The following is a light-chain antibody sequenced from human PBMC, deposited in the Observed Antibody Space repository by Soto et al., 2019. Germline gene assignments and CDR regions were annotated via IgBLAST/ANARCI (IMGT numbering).Light chain of an antibody. CDR1: QSINSRY. CDR2: GAS. J-gene: IGKJ3*01. CDR3: QQFGSSPGFT. Sequence: EIVLTQSPGTLSLSPGERATLSCRASQSINSRYLAWYQQKPGQAPRLLIYGASSRATGIPDRFSGSGSGTDFTLTSSSLEPEDFAVYYCQQFGSSPGFTFGPGTIVDIK. V-gene: IGKV3-20*01.